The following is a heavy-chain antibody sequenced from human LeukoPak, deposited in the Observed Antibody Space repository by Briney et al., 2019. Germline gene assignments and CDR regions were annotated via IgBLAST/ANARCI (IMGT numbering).Heavy chain of an antibody. J-gene: IGHJ5*02. Sequence: GGSLRLSCAASGFTFSSYWMHWVRQAPGKGLEWVSSISTSSSYIYYADSVKGRFTISRDNARNSLYLQMNTLRAEDTAVYSCARGADGVSSNSRGWFDPWGQGTLVTVSS. CDR2: ISTSSSYI. CDR3: ARGADGVSSNSRGWFDP. D-gene: IGHD2-15*01. V-gene: IGHV3-21*01. CDR1: GFTFSSYW.